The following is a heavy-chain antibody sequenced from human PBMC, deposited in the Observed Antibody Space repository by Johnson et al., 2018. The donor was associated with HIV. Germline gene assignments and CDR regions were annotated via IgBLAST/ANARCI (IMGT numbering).Heavy chain of an antibody. D-gene: IGHD6-19*01. Sequence: QVQLVESGGGLVQPGGSLRLSCAASGFTVNGNYMSWIRQAPERGLEWVSYISSSGSPIYYADSVKGRFTLSRDNAKNSLFLQMHSLRVEDTAVYCCAKSRSGGPGAFDIWGQGTMVTVSS. CDR2: ISSSGSPI. CDR1: GFTVNGNY. V-gene: IGHV3-11*04. CDR3: AKSRSGGPGAFDI. J-gene: IGHJ3*02.